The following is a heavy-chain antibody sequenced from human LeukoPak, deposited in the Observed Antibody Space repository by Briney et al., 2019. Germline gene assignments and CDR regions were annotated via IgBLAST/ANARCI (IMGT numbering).Heavy chain of an antibody. J-gene: IGHJ5*02. Sequence: GASVKVSCKASGYTFTSYGISWVRQAPGQGLEWMGWISAYDGNTNYAQKLQGRVTMTTDTSTSTAYMELRSLRSEDTAVYYCARSEYYYGSGSKRHKGGWFDPWGQGTLVTVSS. CDR2: ISAYDGNT. D-gene: IGHD3-10*01. V-gene: IGHV1-18*01. CDR1: GYTFTSYG. CDR3: ARSEYYYGSGSKRHKGGWFDP.